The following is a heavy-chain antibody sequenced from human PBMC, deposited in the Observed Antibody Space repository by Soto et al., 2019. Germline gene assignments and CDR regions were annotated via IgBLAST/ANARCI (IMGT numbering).Heavy chain of an antibody. J-gene: IGHJ4*02. CDR3: ARASSIAACQVGDFWY. CDR2: IIPIFGTA. V-gene: IGHV1-69*05. D-gene: IGHD6-6*01. Sequence: QVQLVQSGAEVKKPGSSVKVSCKASGGTFSSYAISWVRQAPGQGLEWMGGIIPIFGTANYAQKFQGRVRSTPDDPTSKAYMELSSLRYEDTAVYYCARASSIAACQVGDFWYRGQGTLVTVSS. CDR1: GGTFSSYA.